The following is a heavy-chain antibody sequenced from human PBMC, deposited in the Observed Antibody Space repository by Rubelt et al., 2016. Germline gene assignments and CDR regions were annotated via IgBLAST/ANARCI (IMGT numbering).Heavy chain of an antibody. J-gene: IGHJ4*02. V-gene: IGHV4-34*02. CDR1: GGSFSGYF. D-gene: IGHD4-17*01. CDR2: INHSGGA. CDR3: AGGRDGDRMGC. Sequence: QVQLQQWGAGLLKPSETLSVNCAVYGGSFSGYFWNWIRQPPGKGLEWIGEINHSGGAYYNPSLKSRVTISVDTSENQFSLKLTAVTAAGTAVYYCAGGRDGDRMGCWGQGPLVTVSS.